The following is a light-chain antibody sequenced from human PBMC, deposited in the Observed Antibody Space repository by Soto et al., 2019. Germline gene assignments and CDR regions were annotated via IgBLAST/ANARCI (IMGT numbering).Light chain of an antibody. V-gene: IGLV2-14*03. J-gene: IGLJ2*01. Sequence: SCAGSSSDVGGYDYVSWYQQHPGKAPKLMIYDVSNRPSGVSNRFSGSKSGNTASLTISGLRAEDEADYYCSSYTSSSTLYVVFGGGTKLTVL. CDR1: SSDVGGYDY. CDR3: SSYTSSSTLYVV. CDR2: DVS.